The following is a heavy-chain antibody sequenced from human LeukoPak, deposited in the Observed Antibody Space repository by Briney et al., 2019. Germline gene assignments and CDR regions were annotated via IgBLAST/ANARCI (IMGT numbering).Heavy chain of an antibody. CDR1: GFTFSSYA. CDR3: AKVKTSYYYGSGSLPNWFDS. J-gene: IGHJ5*01. CDR2: ILYEGSDK. V-gene: IGHV3-30*18. D-gene: IGHD3-10*01. Sequence: PGGSLRLSCAASGFTFSSYAMHWVRQAPGKGLEWVAVILYEGSDKYYADSVKGRFTISRDNSKNTLYLQMNSLRAEDTALYYCAKVKTSYYYGSGSLPNWFDSWGQGTLVTVSS.